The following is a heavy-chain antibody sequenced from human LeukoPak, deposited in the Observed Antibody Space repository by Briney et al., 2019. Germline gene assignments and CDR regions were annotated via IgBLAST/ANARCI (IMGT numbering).Heavy chain of an antibody. V-gene: IGHV3-7*01. CDR3: ARGGTVTSTLYYYGMDV. CDR1: GFTFSSYW. D-gene: IGHD4-17*01. Sequence: GGSLRLSCAASGFTFSSYWMSWVRRAPGKGLEWVANIKQDGSEKYYVDSVKGRFTISRDNAKNSLYLQMNSLRAEDTAVYYCARGGTVTSTLYYYGMDVWGQGTTVTVSS. J-gene: IGHJ6*02. CDR2: IKQDGSEK.